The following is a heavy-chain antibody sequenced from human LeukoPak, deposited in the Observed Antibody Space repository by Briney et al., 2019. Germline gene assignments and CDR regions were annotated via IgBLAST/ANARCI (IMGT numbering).Heavy chain of an antibody. CDR1: GYSFTNSW. CDR2: IYPGDSDT. V-gene: IGHV5-51*01. J-gene: IGHJ5*02. Sequence: GESLKISCKASGYSFTNSWIGRVRQMPGKGLEWMGIIYPGDSDTTYGPSFQGQVTISADKSISTAYLQWSSLKASDTAMYYCARPLRHCSGGSCYFSWFDPWGQGTLVTVSS. D-gene: IGHD2-15*01. CDR3: ARPLRHCSGGSCYFSWFDP.